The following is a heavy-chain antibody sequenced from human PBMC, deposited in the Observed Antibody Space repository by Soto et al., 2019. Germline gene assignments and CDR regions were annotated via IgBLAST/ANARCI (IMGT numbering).Heavy chain of an antibody. CDR3: ARVIAAEDHYFDY. CDR1: GGSISSGDYY. CDR2: IYYSGST. Sequence: LCGGSISSGDYYWSWIRQPPGKGLEWIGYIYYSGSTYYNPSLKSRVTISVDTSKNQFSLKLSSVTAADTAVYYCARVIAAEDHYFDYWGQGTLVTVSS. J-gene: IGHJ4*02. D-gene: IGHD6-13*01. V-gene: IGHV4-30-4*01.